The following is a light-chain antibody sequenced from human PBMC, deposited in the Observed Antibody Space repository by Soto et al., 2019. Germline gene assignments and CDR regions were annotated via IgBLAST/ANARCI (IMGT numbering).Light chain of an antibody. CDR2: DAA. CDR1: QTIRTN. Sequence: EIVLTQSPATLSVSPGEKVTLSCRASQTIRTNLAWYQQRPGQAPNLLIYDAATRATALPARFSGSGSGTDFTLTIASLQSGDFAVYFCQQRSNWPFTFGPGTTVDFK. CDR3: QQRSNWPFT. J-gene: IGKJ3*01. V-gene: IGKV3-15*01.